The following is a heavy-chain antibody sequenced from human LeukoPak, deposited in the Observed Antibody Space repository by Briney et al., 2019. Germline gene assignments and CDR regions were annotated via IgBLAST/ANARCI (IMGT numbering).Heavy chain of an antibody. CDR2: ISWNSGSI. D-gene: IGHD3-9*01. Sequence: GGSLRLSCAASGFTFDDYAMHWVRQAPGKGLEWVSGISWNSGSIGYADSVKGRFTISRDNAKNSLYLQMNSLRAEDTAVYYCARDPGYRDFESWGQGTLVTVSS. CDR1: GFTFDDYA. V-gene: IGHV3-9*01. CDR3: ARDPGYRDFES. J-gene: IGHJ4*02.